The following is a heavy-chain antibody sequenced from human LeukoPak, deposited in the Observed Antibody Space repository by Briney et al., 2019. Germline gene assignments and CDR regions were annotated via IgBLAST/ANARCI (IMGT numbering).Heavy chain of an antibody. V-gene: IGHV4-4*02. J-gene: IGHJ4*02. D-gene: IGHD6-13*01. CDR1: GGSISSNNW. CDR3: ARAEPRGSVWYPY. Sequence: PSGTLSLTCAVSGGSISSNNWWSWVRQPPGKGLEWIGEIFHSGSTNYNPSLKSRVTISVDKSKNQFSLKLNSVTAADTAVYYCARAEPRGSVWYPYWGQGTLVTASS. CDR2: IFHSGST.